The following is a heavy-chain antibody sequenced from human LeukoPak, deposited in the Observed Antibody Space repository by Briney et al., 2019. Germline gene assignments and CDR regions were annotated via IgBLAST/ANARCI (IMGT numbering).Heavy chain of an antibody. J-gene: IGHJ4*02. CDR2: IWYDGSNK. CDR1: GYTFTGYY. CDR3: ARGWTGYPIDY. V-gene: IGHV3-33*01. D-gene: IGHD3/OR15-3a*01. Sequence: SCKASGYTFTGYYMHWVRQAPGKGLEWVAVIWYDGSNKYYADSVKGRFTISRDNSKNTLYLQMNSLRAEDTAVYYCARGWTGYPIDYWGQGTLVTVSS.